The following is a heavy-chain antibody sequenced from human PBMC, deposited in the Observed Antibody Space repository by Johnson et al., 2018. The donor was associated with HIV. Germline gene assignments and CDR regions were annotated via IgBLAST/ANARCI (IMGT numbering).Heavy chain of an antibody. CDR1: GFTFGEYT. CDR2: IRSKLYGGTT. Sequence: VQLVESGGGLVQPGRSLRLSCTASGFTFGEYTMSWVRQAPGKGLEWVGFIRSKLYGGTTEYAASVKGRFTISRDDSKSIAYLQMNSLRAEDTAVYYCSRVGRHWLPRDAFDIWGQGTMVTVSS. V-gene: IGHV3-49*04. J-gene: IGHJ3*02. D-gene: IGHD6-19*01. CDR3: SRVGRHWLPRDAFDI.